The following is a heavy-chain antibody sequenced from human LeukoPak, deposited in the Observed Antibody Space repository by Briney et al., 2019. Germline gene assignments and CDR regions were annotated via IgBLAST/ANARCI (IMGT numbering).Heavy chain of an antibody. CDR1: GGSISGSSPY. V-gene: IGHV4-39*01. CDR3: ARHTSGTMFSY. J-gene: IGHJ4*02. CDR2: ISYSGST. Sequence: SETLSLTCTVSGGSISGSSPYWGWLRQPPGTGLEWVGTISYSGSTFYSPSLRGRITISVDTSRKQCSLNLSSVTATDTAVYYCARHTSGTMFSYWGQGALVTVSS. D-gene: IGHD1-1*01.